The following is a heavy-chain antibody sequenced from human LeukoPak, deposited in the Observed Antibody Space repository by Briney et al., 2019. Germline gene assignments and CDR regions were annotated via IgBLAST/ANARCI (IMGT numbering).Heavy chain of an antibody. CDR3: ARYIVSYPHDAFDI. CDR2: IYTSGST. J-gene: IGHJ3*02. Sequence: TLSLTCTVSGGSISSGSYYWSWIRQPAAKGLEWIGRIYTSGSTNYNPSLKSRVTISVDTSKNQFSLKLSSVTAADTAFYYCARYIVSYPHDAFDIWGQGTMVTVSS. D-gene: IGHD1-26*01. V-gene: IGHV4-61*02. CDR1: GGSISSGSYY.